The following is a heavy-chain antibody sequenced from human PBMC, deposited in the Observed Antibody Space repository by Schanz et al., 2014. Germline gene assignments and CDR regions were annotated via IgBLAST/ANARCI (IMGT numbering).Heavy chain of an antibody. D-gene: IGHD2-2*01. J-gene: IGHJ4*02. CDR3: AKVAPAATYLDS. CDR2: MIGSGSSV. CDR1: GFTFSDAW. V-gene: IGHV3-23*04. Sequence: EVQLVESGGGLVKPGGSLRLSCAASGFTFSDAWMTWVRQAPGKGLEWVSRMIGSGSSVFYADSVKGRFTISRDNLKKTVYLQMNRLRARDTAVYYCAKVAPAATYLDSWGLGTLVTVSS.